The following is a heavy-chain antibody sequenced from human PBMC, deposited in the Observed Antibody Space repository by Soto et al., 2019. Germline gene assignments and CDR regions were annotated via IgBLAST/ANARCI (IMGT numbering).Heavy chain of an antibody. Sequence: SETLSLTCTVSGGPISSGCYYWSWIRQHPGKGLEWIGYIYYSGSTYYNPSLKSRVTISVDTSKNQFSLKLSSVTAADTAVYYCAREFSSSWYGPNYYGMDVWGQGTTVTVSS. J-gene: IGHJ6*02. D-gene: IGHD6-13*01. CDR2: IYYSGST. CDR3: AREFSSSWYGPNYYGMDV. V-gene: IGHV4-31*03. CDR1: GGPISSGCYY.